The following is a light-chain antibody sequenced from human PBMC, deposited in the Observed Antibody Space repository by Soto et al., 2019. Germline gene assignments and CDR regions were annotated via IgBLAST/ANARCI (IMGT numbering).Light chain of an antibody. CDR2: KAS. V-gene: IGKV1-5*03. CDR3: QQYNAYPRT. J-gene: IGKJ1*01. Sequence: DIPLTQSPSTLSASVGDRVSITCRASQSISSWLAWYQQKPGKAPKVLIYKASSLESGVPSRFSGSGSGTEFTLTINSLQPDDFATYYCQQYNAYPRTFGQGTKVEIK. CDR1: QSISSW.